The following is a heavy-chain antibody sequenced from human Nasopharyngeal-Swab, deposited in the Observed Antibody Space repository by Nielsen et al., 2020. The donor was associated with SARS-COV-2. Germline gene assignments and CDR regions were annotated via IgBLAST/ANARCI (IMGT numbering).Heavy chain of an antibody. Sequence: ASVKVSCKASGYTFTDYAIHWVRQAPGQGLEWPGWTNPDTGNTLYSQTFQGRIAITRDTSANTAYLEVNSLTSEDTAVYFCARKGRNFAFDYWGQGTLVTVSS. CDR1: GYTFTDYA. CDR2: TNPDTGNT. CDR3: ARKGRNFAFDY. J-gene: IGHJ4*02. V-gene: IGHV1-3*01. D-gene: IGHD1-14*01.